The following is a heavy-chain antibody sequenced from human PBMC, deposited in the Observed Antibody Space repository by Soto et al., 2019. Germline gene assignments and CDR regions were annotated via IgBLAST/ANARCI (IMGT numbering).Heavy chain of an antibody. Sequence: QLHLVQSGAVVKKPGASVTVSCSASGYPVTAYYMHWVRQAPGRGLEWMGGINPATGAAKYTQTFQGRVTMTRGTSTSTVFMELSGLTSEDMAVFYCARGGGVGVAGSAAFDMWGQGTLVTVSS. CDR2: INPATGAA. CDR3: ARGGGVGVAGSAAFDM. V-gene: IGHV1-2*02. J-gene: IGHJ3*02. D-gene: IGHD3-3*01. CDR1: GYPVTAYY.